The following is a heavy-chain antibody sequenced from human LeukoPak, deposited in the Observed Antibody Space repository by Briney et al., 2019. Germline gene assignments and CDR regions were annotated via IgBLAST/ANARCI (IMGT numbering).Heavy chain of an antibody. CDR1: GFTFSSYG. V-gene: IGHV3-30*03. D-gene: IGHD6-13*01. CDR2: ISYDGSNK. Sequence: PGRSLRLSCAASGFTFSSYGMHWVRQAPGKGLEWVAVISYDGSNKYYADSVKGRFTISRDNSKNTLYLQMNSLRAEDTAVYYCASGDSSSWYFDYWGQGTLVTVSS. CDR3: ASGDSSSWYFDY. J-gene: IGHJ4*02.